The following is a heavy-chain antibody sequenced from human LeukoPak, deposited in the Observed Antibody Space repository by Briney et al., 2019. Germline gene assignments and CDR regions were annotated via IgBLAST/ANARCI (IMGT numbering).Heavy chain of an antibody. CDR2: ISGSGGST. V-gene: IGHV3-23*01. CDR3: AKSGYYDSGGYYTTDYYFDY. Sequence: GGSLRLSCAASGFTFSSYAMSWVRQAPGKGLEWVSAISGSGGSTYYADSVKGRFTISRDNSKNTLYLQMNSLRAEDTAVYYCAKSGYYDSGGYYTTDYYFDYWGQGTLVTVSS. J-gene: IGHJ4*02. D-gene: IGHD3-22*01. CDR1: GFTFSSYA.